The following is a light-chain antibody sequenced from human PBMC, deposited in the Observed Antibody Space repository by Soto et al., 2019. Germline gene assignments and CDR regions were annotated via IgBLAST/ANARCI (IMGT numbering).Light chain of an antibody. CDR3: QQYGSSPYT. CDR2: GAS. Sequence: VMTQSPATLSVSPGDGAPLSCRASQSVSSNLAWYQQKPGQAPRLLIYGASSRPGGIPDRFSGSGSGTDFTLTIPRLEPEDFAVYYCQQYGSSPYTFGQGTKVDIK. J-gene: IGKJ2*01. V-gene: IGKV3-20*01. CDR1: QSVSSN.